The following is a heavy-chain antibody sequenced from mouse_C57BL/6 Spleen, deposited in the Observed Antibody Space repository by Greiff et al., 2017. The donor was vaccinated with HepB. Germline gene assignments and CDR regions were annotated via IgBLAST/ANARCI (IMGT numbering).Heavy chain of an antibody. V-gene: IGHV14-2*01. J-gene: IGHJ1*03. CDR3: ASKTWTGYFDV. CDR2: IDPEDGET. Sequence: QRTEQGLEWIGRIDPEDGETKYAPKFQGKATITADTSSNTAYLQLSSLTSEDTAGYYCASKTWTGYFDVWGTGTTVTVSS.